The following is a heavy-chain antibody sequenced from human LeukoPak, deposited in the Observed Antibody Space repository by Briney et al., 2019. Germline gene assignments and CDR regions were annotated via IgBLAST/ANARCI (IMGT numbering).Heavy chain of an antibody. J-gene: IGHJ4*02. CDR3: ARERCSSTSCSTVNFDY. D-gene: IGHD2-2*02. CDR2: IKQDGSEK. Sequence: GGSLRLPCAASGFTFSSYWMSWVRQAPGKGLEWVANIKQDGSEKYYVDSVKGRFTISRDNAKNSLYLQMNSLRAEDTAVYYCARERCSSTSCSTVNFDYWGQGTLVTVSS. CDR1: GFTFSSYW. V-gene: IGHV3-7*01.